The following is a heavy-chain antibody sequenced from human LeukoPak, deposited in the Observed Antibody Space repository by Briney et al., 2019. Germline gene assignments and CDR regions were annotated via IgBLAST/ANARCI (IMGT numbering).Heavy chain of an antibody. Sequence: GASVKVSCKASGYTFTSYGISWVRQAPGKGLERMGWISAYSGNTNYAQKLQGRVTMTTDTSTSTAYMELRSLRSDDTAVYSCARSGDYVYFQHWGQGTLVTVSS. J-gene: IGHJ1*01. V-gene: IGHV1-18*01. CDR1: GYTFTSYG. D-gene: IGHD4-17*01. CDR3: ARSGDYVYFQH. CDR2: ISAYSGNT.